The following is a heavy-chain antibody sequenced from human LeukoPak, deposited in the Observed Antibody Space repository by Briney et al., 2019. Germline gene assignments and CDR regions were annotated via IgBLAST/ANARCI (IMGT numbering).Heavy chain of an antibody. D-gene: IGHD2-15*01. V-gene: IGHV4-34*01. CDR3: ARDVDATSGWFDP. J-gene: IGHJ5*02. Sequence: SETLSLTCAVYGGSFSGYYWSWIRQPPGKGLEWIGGINHSRTTNYNPSLKSRVTISVDTSKNQFSLKLSSVTAADTAVNYCARDVDATSGWFDPWGQGTLVTVSS. CDR1: GGSFSGYY. CDR2: INHSRTT.